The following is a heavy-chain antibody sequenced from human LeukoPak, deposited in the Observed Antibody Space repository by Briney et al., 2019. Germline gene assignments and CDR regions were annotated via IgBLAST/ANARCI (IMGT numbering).Heavy chain of an antibody. Sequence: PSETLSLTCTVSGGSISSYYWSWIRQPPGKGLEWIGYIYYSGSTNYNPSLKSRVTISVDTSKNQFSLKLSSVTAADTAVYYCARVAFYYDSGSYFDYWGQGALVSVSS. D-gene: IGHD3-10*01. CDR1: GGSISSYY. CDR3: ARVAFYYDSGSYFDY. J-gene: IGHJ4*02. CDR2: IYYSGST. V-gene: IGHV4-59*12.